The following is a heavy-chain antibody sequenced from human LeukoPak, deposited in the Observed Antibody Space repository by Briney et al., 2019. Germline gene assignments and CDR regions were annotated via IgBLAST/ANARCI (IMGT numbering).Heavy chain of an antibody. CDR3: AREGISDGVYYFDY. D-gene: IGHD2-21*02. V-gene: IGHV4-4*07. CDR2: IYTSGST. J-gene: IGHJ4*02. Sequence: SETLSLTCTVPGGSIISYYWSWIRQPAGKGLEWIGRIYTSGSTNYNPSLKSRVTMSVDTSKNQFSLRLSSLTAADTAVYYCAREGISDGVYYFDYWGQGTLVTVSS. CDR1: GGSIISYY.